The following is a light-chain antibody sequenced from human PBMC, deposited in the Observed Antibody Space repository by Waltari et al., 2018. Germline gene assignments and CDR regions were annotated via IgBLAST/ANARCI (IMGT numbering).Light chain of an antibody. CDR1: SSDVF. V-gene: IGLV2-11*01. Sequence: QSALTQPRSVSGSPGQSVTISCTGISSDVFVSWYQEHPGKAPKVVIYDVSKRPSGVPERFSGSKSGSTASLTISGLQDEDEADYYCCSYVSGYIYDFGTGTKVPVL. CDR3: CSYVSGYIYD. CDR2: DVS. J-gene: IGLJ1*01.